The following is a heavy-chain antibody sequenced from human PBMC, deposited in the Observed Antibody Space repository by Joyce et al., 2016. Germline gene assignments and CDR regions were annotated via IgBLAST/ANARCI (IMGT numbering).Heavy chain of an antibody. CDR2: ISYDATYKDRSNK. J-gene: IGHJ2*01. D-gene: IGHD2/OR15-2a*01. CDR3: AKDSQVSNWYFDS. Sequence: QAQLVESGGGVVQPGRSLRLSCAASGFTFSSYGMHWVRQAPGKGLEWVAIISYDATYKDRSNKYYADSVQGRFTISRDNSKNTLYLQMNSLRPDDTDVYYCAKDSQVSNWYFDSWGRGSLVTVSS. CDR1: GFTFSSYG. V-gene: IGHV3-30*18.